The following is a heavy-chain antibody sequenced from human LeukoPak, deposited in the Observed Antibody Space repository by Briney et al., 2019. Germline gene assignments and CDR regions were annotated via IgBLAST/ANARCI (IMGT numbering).Heavy chain of an antibody. Sequence: SETLSLTCTVSGGSISSGGYYWSWIRQHPGKGLEWIGYIYYSGSTYYNPSLKSRVTISVDTSKNQFSLKLSSVTAADTAVYYCARFSGIQLWLYFDYWGQGTLVTVSS. J-gene: IGHJ4*02. CDR2: IYYSGST. CDR1: GGSISSGGYY. V-gene: IGHV4-31*03. D-gene: IGHD5-18*01. CDR3: ARFSGIQLWLYFDY.